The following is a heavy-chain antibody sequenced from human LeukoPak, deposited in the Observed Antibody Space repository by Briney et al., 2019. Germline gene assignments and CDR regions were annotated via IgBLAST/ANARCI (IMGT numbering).Heavy chain of an antibody. CDR3: ARALKVWFGEAY. Sequence: GGSLRLSCAASGFTFSSYEMNWVRQAPGKGLEWVSYISSSGSTIYYADSVKGRFTISRDNAKNSLYLQMNSLRAEDTAVYYCARALKVWFGEAYWGQGTLVTVSS. CDR2: ISSSGSTI. J-gene: IGHJ4*02. CDR1: GFTFSSYE. D-gene: IGHD3-10*01. V-gene: IGHV3-48*03.